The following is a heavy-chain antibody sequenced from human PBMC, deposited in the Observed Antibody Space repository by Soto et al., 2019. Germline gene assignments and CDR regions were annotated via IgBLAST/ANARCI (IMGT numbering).Heavy chain of an antibody. CDR1: CGSISSGGYY. D-gene: IGHD1-1*01. CDR2: VHDTGSS. Sequence: PSETLSLTCTVSCGSISSGGYYWTWIRQHPVRGLEWIGYVHDTGSSFYHPSLKSRVTISLETSKIQFSLNLRSVTAADTAVYYCARSQMATTGPYFDFWGHGTQVTVSS. J-gene: IGHJ4*01. V-gene: IGHV4-31*03. CDR3: ARSQMATTGPYFDF.